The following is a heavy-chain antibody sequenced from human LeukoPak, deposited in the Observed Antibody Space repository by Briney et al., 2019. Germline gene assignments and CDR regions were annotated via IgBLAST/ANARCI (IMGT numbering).Heavy chain of an antibody. CDR2: ISAYNGNT. CDR1: GYTFTSYG. V-gene: IGHV1-18*01. CDR3: ARVYCSGGSCYPQLPYYYYYMDV. Sequence: ASVKVSCKASGYTFTSYGISWVRQAPGQGLEWMGWISAYNGNTNYAQKLQGRVTMTTDTSTSTAYMELRSLRSDDTAVYCCARVYCSGGSCYPQLPYYYYYMDVWGKGTTVTVSS. D-gene: IGHD2-15*01. J-gene: IGHJ6*03.